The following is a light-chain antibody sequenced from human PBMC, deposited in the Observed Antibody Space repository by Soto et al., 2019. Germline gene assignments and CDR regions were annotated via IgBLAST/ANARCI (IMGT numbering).Light chain of an antibody. CDR2: EVT. CDR3: ISYTSDTTPYV. Sequence: QSVLTQPPSVSAAPGQKVTISCSGSSYNIGGYNYVSWYQVHPGVAPKLIIFEVTNRPSGVSDRFSGSKSGNTASLTISGLQAADEAHYYCISYTSDTTPYVFGPGTKVTVL. J-gene: IGLJ1*01. CDR1: SYNIGGYNY. V-gene: IGLV2-14*01.